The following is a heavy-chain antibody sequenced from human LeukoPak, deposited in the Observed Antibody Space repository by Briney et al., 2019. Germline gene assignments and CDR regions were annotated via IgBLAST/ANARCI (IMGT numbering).Heavy chain of an antibody. CDR1: GYSISSGYY. CDR3: ARGIVVVSSLDY. J-gene: IGHJ4*02. Sequence: SETLSLTCTVSGYSISSGYYWGWIRQPPGKGLEWIGSIYHSGSTYYNPSLKSRVTISVDTSKNQFSLKLSSVTAADTAVYYCARGIVVVSSLDYWGQGTLVTVSS. V-gene: IGHV4-38-2*02. D-gene: IGHD3-22*01. CDR2: IYHSGST.